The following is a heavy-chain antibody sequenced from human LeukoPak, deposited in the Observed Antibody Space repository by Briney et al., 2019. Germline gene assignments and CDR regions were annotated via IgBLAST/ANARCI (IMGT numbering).Heavy chain of an antibody. Sequence: SETLSLTCTVSGGSISSYYWSWIRQPPGKGLEWIGYIYYSGSTNYNPSLKSRVTISVDTSKNQFSLKLSSVTAADTAVYYCARVLYYYDSSGYYGQGYYFDYWGQGTLVTVSS. J-gene: IGHJ4*02. CDR3: ARVLYYYDSSGYYGQGYYFDY. D-gene: IGHD3-22*01. V-gene: IGHV4-59*01. CDR2: IYYSGST. CDR1: GGSISSYY.